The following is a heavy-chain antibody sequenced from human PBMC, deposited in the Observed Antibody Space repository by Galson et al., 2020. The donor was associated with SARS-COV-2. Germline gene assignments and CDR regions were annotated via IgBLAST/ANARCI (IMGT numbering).Heavy chain of an antibody. CDR3: AKDHSPYGDYAPYYYYGMDV. CDR2: ISYDGSNK. D-gene: IGHD4-17*01. Sequence: TGGSLRLSCAASGFTFSSYGMHWVRQAPGKGLEWVAVISYDGSNKYYADSVKGRFTISRDNSKNTLYLQMNSLRAEDTAVYYCAKDHSPYGDYAPYYYYGMDVWGQGTTVTVSS. CDR1: GFTFSSYG. J-gene: IGHJ6*02. V-gene: IGHV3-30*18.